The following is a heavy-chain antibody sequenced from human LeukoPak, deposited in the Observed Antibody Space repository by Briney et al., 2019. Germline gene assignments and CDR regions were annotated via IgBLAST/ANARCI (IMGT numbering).Heavy chain of an antibody. D-gene: IGHD4-23*01. J-gene: IGHJ4*02. Sequence: SVKVSCKASGGTFSSYAISWVRQAPGQGLEWMGGIIPIFGTANYAQKFQGRVTITADESTSTAYMELSSLRSEDTAVYYCARGTTVVSWAYYIDYWGQGTLVTVSS. CDR3: ARGTTVVSWAYYIDY. V-gene: IGHV1-69*13. CDR2: IIPIFGTA. CDR1: GGTFSSYA.